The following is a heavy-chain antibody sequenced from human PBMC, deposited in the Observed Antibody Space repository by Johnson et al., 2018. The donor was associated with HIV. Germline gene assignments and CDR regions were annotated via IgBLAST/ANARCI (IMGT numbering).Heavy chain of an antibody. D-gene: IGHD3-16*01. V-gene: IGHV3-30-3*01. CDR1: GFTFSAYA. J-gene: IGHJ3*01. CDR2: VSYDGSNR. CDR3: TTDLIVVIPIGAFDV. Sequence: QVQLVESGGGVVQPGRSLRLSCAASGFTFSAYAMHWVRQAPGKGLEWVALVSYDGSNRYYADSVKGRVTISRDNSKNTLYLQMNSLKTEDTAVYYCTTDLIVVIPIGAFDVWGQGTMVTVSS.